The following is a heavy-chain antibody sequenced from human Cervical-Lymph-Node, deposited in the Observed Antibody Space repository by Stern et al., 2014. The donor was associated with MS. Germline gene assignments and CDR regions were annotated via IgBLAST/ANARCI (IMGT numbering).Heavy chain of an antibody. Sequence: ESGPTLVKPTQALTLTCTFSGFSLSTRAVSVGWIRQPPGKALEWLALIYLDDAKRYSPSLKSRLTITKDTSKNQVVLTMTNVDPVDTATYYCAHSISYYDTSGRFSTRHNFDYWGQGTLVTVSS. J-gene: IGHJ4*02. V-gene: IGHV2-5*02. CDR1: GFSLSTRAVS. D-gene: IGHD3-22*01. CDR3: AHSISYYDTSGRFSTRHNFDY. CDR2: IYLDDAK.